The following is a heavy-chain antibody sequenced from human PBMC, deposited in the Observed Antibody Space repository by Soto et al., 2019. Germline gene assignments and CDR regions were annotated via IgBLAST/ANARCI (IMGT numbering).Heavy chain of an antibody. CDR3: AKDLRPDGVWDFDY. CDR1: RFTFSSYT. Sequence: EVQLLESGGGLVQPGGSLRLSCAASRFTFSSYTMNWVRQAPGKGLEWVSGINSGGRTYYADSVKGRFTISRDDSKNTLYLQIISLRAEDTAVYYCAKDLRPDGVWDFDYWGQGTLVTVSS. V-gene: IGHV3-23*01. CDR2: INSGGRT. J-gene: IGHJ4*02. D-gene: IGHD4-17*01.